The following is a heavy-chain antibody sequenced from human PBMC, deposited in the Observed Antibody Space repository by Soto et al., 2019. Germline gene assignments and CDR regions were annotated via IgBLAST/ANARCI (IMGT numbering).Heavy chain of an antibody. D-gene: IGHD7-27*01. CDR1: GGTFISYT. CDR3: ARHVQLGYAFDI. Sequence: ASVKVSCKASGGTFISYTISLVRQAPGQGLEWMGRIIPILGIANYAQKFQGRVTITADKSTSTAYMELSSLRSEDTAVYYCARHVQLGYAFDIWGQGTMVTV. V-gene: IGHV1-69*02. J-gene: IGHJ3*02. CDR2: IIPILGIA.